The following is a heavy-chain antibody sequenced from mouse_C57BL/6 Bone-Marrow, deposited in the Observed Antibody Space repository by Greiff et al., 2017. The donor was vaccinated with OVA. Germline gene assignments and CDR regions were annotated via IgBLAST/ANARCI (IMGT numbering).Heavy chain of an antibody. CDR3: ARGDYAPLRDY. CDR2: IYPGSGST. CDR1: GYTFTSYW. D-gene: IGHD2-4*01. V-gene: IGHV1-55*01. Sequence: QVQLQQPGAELVKPGASVKMSCKASGYTFTSYWITWVKQRPGQGLEWIGDIYPGSGSTNYNEKFKSKATLTVDTSSSTAYMQLSSLTSEDAAVYYCARGDYAPLRDYWGQGTSVTVSS. J-gene: IGHJ4*01.